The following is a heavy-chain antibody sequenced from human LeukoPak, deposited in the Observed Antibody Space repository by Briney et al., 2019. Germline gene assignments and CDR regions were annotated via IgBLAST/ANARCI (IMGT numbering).Heavy chain of an antibody. CDR2: IYYSGST. CDR1: GGSISSSNYY. J-gene: IGHJ4*02. Sequence: PSETLSLTCTVSGGSISSSNYYWSWIRQPPGKGLEWIAYIYYSGSTNYNPSLKSRVTMSVDTSKNQFSLKLSSVTAADTAVYYCARLGEYYYTSGSPSFDYWGQGTLVTVSS. D-gene: IGHD3-10*01. CDR3: ARLGEYYYTSGSPSFDY. V-gene: IGHV4-61*05.